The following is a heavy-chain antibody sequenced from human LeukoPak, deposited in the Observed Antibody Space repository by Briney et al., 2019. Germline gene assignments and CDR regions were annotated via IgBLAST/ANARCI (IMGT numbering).Heavy chain of an antibody. V-gene: IGHV3-23*01. Sequence: SGGSLRLSCTASGFTFRNYAMTWVRQAPGKGPEWVSTISGYGDSTFYADSVEGRFTISRDNSKDTLSVQMNSLRAEDTAVYYCAKDGGVAAVGYHYYMDVWGKGTTVTVSS. D-gene: IGHD6-13*01. J-gene: IGHJ6*03. CDR3: AKDGGVAAVGYHYYMDV. CDR2: ISGYGDST. CDR1: GFTFRNYA.